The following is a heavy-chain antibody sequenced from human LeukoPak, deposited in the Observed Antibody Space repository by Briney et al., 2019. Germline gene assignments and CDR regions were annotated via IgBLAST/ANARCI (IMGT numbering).Heavy chain of an antibody. D-gene: IGHD4-17*01. Sequence: SETLSLTCAIYGESFDGFSWSWIRQSPGKGLEWIGEINLGGSTNYNPSLKSRVTTSIDTSKNQFSLKLNSVTPADTAVYYCARSRGGFGDYGSWFDPWGQGTLVTVSS. CDR3: ARSRGGFGDYGSWFDP. J-gene: IGHJ5*02. V-gene: IGHV4-34*01. CDR2: INLGGST. CDR1: GESFDGFS.